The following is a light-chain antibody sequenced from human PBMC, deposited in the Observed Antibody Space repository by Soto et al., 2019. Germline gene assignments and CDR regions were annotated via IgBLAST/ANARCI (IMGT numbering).Light chain of an antibody. CDR3: RQYGSSSEIT. V-gene: IGKV3-20*01. CDR2: GAA. J-gene: IGKJ5*01. Sequence: EIVLTQSPGTLSLSPGERATLSFRSSQSVSTNYLAWYQQKPGQAPRLLIYGAANRATGIPDRFSGSGSGTDVTLTISRLEPEDAAVYYCRQYGSSSEITFGQGTRLDI. CDR1: QSVSTNY.